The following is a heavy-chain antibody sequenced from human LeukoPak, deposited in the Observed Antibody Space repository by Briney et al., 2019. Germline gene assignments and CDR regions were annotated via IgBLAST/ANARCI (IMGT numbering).Heavy chain of an antibody. CDR1: GFTFSSYA. Sequence: GGSLRLSCAASGFTFSSYAMIWVGQTPGKGLEWVARMSGGGDSDYYADSVKGRFTVSRDKSKNTLYMQMNSLRADDTAVYYCTKDASYARENDNSGFFIDWGQGTLVTVSS. D-gene: IGHD3-22*01. CDR2: MSGGGDSD. V-gene: IGHV3-23*01. J-gene: IGHJ4*02. CDR3: TKDASYARENDNSGFFID.